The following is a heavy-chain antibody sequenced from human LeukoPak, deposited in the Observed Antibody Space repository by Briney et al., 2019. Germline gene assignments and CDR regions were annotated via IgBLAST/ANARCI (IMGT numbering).Heavy chain of an antibody. CDR1: GCTFSSYA. Sequence: PGGSLRLSCAASGCTFSSYAMSWVRQAPGKGLEWVSAISGSGGSTYYADSVKGRFTISRDNSKNTLYLQMNSLRAEDTAVYYCAKHGYSYGNFDYWGQGTLVTVSS. V-gene: IGHV3-23*01. D-gene: IGHD5-18*01. CDR3: AKHGYSYGNFDY. CDR2: ISGSGGST. J-gene: IGHJ4*02.